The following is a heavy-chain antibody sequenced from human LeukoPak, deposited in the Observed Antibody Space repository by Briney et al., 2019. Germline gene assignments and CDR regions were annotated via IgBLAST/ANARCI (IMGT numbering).Heavy chain of an antibody. D-gene: IGHD2-21*01. CDR3: ARGEVIVYPGDP. CDR2: FDPEDGET. V-gene: IGHV1-24*01. Sequence: ASVKVSCKVSGYTLTELSMHWVRQAPGKGLEWMGGFDPEDGETIYAQKFQGRVTMTRDTSTSTVYMELSSLRSEDTAVYYCARGEVIVYPGDPWGQGTLVTVSS. J-gene: IGHJ5*02. CDR1: GYTLTELS.